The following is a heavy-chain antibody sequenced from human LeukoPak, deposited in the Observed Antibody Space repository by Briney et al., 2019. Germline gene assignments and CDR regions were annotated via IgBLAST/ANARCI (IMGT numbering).Heavy chain of an antibody. CDR3: ARGGTFIAAAGIH. Sequence: GSLRLSCAASGFTFSSYWMSWVRQPPGKGLEWIGEINHSGSTNYNPSLKSRVTISVDTSKNQFSLKLSSVTAADTAVYYCARGGTFIAAAGIHWGQGTLVTVSS. CDR2: INHSGST. J-gene: IGHJ4*02. V-gene: IGHV4-34*01. CDR1: GFTFSSYW. D-gene: IGHD6-13*01.